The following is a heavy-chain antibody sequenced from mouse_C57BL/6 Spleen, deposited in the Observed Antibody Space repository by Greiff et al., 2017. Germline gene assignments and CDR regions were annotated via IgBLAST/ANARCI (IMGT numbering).Heavy chain of an antibody. J-gene: IGHJ3*01. CDR3: ASPSYYDYDVAFAY. V-gene: IGHV1-26*01. CDR2: INPNNGGT. D-gene: IGHD2-4*01. CDR1: GYTFTDYY. Sequence: EVKLQQSGPELVKPGASVKISCKASGYTFTDYYMNWVKQSHGKSLEWIGDINPNNGGTSYNQKFKGKATLTVDKSSSTAYMELRSLTSEDSAVYYCASPSYYDYDVAFAYWGQGTLVTVSA.